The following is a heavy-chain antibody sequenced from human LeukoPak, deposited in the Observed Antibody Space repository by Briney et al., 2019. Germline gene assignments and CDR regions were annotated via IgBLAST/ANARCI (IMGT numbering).Heavy chain of an antibody. CDR3: ARDKIREENYDYVWGSYRYTDAFDI. V-gene: IGHV1-2*02. CDR1: GYTFTGYY. D-gene: IGHD3-16*02. CDR2: INPNSGGT. Sequence: ASVKVSCKASGYTFTGYYMHWVRQAPGQGLEWMGWINPNSGGTNYAQKLQGRVTMTTDTSTSTAYMELRSLRSDDTAVYYCARDKIREENYDYVWGSYRYTDAFDIWGQGTMVTVSS. J-gene: IGHJ3*02.